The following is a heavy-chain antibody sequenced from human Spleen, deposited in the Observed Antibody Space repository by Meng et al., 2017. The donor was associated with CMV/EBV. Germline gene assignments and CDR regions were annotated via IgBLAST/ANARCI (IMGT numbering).Heavy chain of an antibody. J-gene: IGHJ6*02. CDR1: GFTFSNNW. CDR2: ISFDGSNK. V-gene: IGHV3-30*03. CDR3: ARDRFSGWYGEYGMDV. Sequence: GESLKISCTVSGFTFSNNWMTWVRQVPGKGLEWVAVISFDGSNKYYADSVKGRFTISRDNSKNTLYLQMNSLRADDTAVYYCARDRFSGWYGEYGMDVWGQGTTVTVSS. D-gene: IGHD6-19*01.